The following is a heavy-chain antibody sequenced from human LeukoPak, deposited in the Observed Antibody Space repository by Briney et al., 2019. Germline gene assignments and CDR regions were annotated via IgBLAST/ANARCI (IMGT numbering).Heavy chain of an antibody. D-gene: IGHD6-13*01. CDR1: GFTFSSYA. Sequence: PGGSLRLSCAASGFTFSSYAMHWVRQAPGKGLEWVAVISYDGSNKYYADSVKGRFTISRDNSKNTLYLQMNSLRAEDTAVYYCASSSAGTGSPDYWGQGTLVTVSS. CDR2: ISYDGSNK. J-gene: IGHJ4*02. CDR3: ASSSAGTGSPDY. V-gene: IGHV3-30-3*01.